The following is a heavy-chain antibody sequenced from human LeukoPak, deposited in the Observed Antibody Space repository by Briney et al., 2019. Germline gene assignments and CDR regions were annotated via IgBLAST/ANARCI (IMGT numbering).Heavy chain of an antibody. CDR3: AREIVGATRRFDY. D-gene: IGHD1-26*01. CDR1: GGSISSGGYY. CDR2: IYHSGST. Sequence: SETLSLTCTVSGGSISSGGYYWSWIRQPPGKGLEWIGYIYHSGSTYYNPSLKSRVTISVDRSKNQFPLKLSSVTAADTAVYYCAREIVGATRRFDYWGQGTLVTVSS. V-gene: IGHV4-30-2*01. J-gene: IGHJ4*02.